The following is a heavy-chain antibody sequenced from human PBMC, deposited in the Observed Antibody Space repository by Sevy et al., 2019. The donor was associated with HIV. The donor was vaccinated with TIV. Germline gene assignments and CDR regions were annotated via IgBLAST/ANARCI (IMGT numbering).Heavy chain of an antibody. V-gene: IGHV3-48*03. CDR1: GFTFSSYE. Sequence: GGSLRLSCAASGFTFSSYEMNWVRQAPGKGLEWVSYITSGGSTIYYADSVQGRFTISRDNAKNSLYLQMNSLRAEDTAIYYCARETCYASGIADAFDIWGQGTMVTVS. CDR2: ITSGGSTI. CDR3: ARETCYASGIADAFDI. D-gene: IGHD3-10*01. J-gene: IGHJ3*02.